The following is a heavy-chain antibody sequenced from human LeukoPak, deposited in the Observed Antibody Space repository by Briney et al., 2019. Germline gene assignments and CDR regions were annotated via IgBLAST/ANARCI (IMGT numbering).Heavy chain of an antibody. J-gene: IGHJ4*02. D-gene: IGHD3-9*01. V-gene: IGHV1-2*02. CDR3: ASQAYYDILTAYYRDY. CDR1: GYTFTGYY. CDR2: INPNSGGT. Sequence: ASVKVSCKASGYTFTGYYMHWVRQAPGQGLEWMGWINPNSGGTNYAQKFQGRVTMTRDTSISTAYMELSRLRSDDTAVYYCASQAYYDILTAYYRDYWGQGTLVTVSS.